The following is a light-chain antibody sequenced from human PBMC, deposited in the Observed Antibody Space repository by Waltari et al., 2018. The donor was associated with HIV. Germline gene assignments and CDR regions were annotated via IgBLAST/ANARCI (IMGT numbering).Light chain of an antibody. CDR3: CSYAGTYTYV. CDR1: ASDIGYFDY. CDR2: EVF. Sequence: QSALTQPRSVSGSPGQSVTISCTGTASDIGYFDYVSWYQQYPGKAPKVRIYEVFQRPSVVPDRFTASKSGITASLTISGLQDEDEADYYCCSYAGTYTYVFGSGTKVTVL. V-gene: IGLV2-11*01. J-gene: IGLJ1*01.